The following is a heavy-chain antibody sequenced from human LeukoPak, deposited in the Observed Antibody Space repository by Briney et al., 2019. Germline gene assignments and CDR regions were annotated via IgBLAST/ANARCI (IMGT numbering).Heavy chain of an antibody. CDR1: GFTLSSYW. V-gene: IGHV3-74*01. J-gene: IGHJ4*02. CDR2: INSDGSST. D-gene: IGHD5-18*01. Sequence: PGGFLRLSCAASGFTLSSYWMHWVRQAPGKGLVWVSRINSDGSSTSYADSVKGRFTISRDNAKNTLYLQMNSLRAEDTAVYYCARGKRGYSYGFDYWGQGTLVTVSS. CDR3: ARGKRGYSYGFDY.